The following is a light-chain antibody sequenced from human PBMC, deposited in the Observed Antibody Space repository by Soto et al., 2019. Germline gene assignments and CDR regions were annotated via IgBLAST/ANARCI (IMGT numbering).Light chain of an antibody. CDR1: PSLSSGY. V-gene: IGKV3-20*01. CDR2: DAS. CDR3: QQYGSSYPWT. J-gene: IGKJ1*01. Sequence: EVVLAQPPRTLSFSPGERVTLSCRASPSLSSGYLAGYQQKFGQAPRLLIYDASRRATGIPERFSGSGSGTDFTLTISRLEPEDFAVYYCQQYGSSYPWTFGQGTKVDIK.